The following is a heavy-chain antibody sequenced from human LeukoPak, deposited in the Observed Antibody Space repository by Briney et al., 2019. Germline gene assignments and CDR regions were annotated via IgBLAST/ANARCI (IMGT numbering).Heavy chain of an antibody. CDR2: IYYSGST. CDR1: GGSISSYY. CDR3: ARTTMVRGTYYMDV. V-gene: IGHV4-59*01. D-gene: IGHD3-10*01. Sequence: SETLSLTCTVSGGSISSYYWSWIRQPPGKGLEWIGYIYYSGSTNYNPSLKSRVTISVDTSENQFSLKLSSVTAADTAVYYCARTTMVRGTYYMDVWGKGTTVTISS. J-gene: IGHJ6*03.